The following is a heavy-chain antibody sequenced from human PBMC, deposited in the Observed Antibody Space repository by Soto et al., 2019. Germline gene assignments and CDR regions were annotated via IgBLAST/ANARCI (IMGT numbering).Heavy chain of an antibody. J-gene: IGHJ4*02. CDR2: IDTSGHIT. Sequence: GGSLRLSCEASGFVFTNFWMHWVRHVPGKGLVWVARIDTSGHITNYAESVKGRFTISRDNAKNTVSLQMNSLRVEDTGVYYCAKDSWYFDLWSQGSQVTVSS. CDR3: AKDSWYFDL. V-gene: IGHV3-74*01. D-gene: IGHD6-13*01. CDR1: GFVFTNFW.